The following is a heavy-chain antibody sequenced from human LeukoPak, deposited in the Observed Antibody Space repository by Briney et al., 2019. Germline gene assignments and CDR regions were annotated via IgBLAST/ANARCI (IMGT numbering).Heavy chain of an antibody. D-gene: IGHD3-10*01. J-gene: IGHJ4*02. CDR2: IYYSGST. CDR3: ARFGSGSYYALDY. Sequence: PSETLSLTCTVSGGSISSYYWSWVRQPPGKGLEWIGYIYYSGSTNYNPSLKSRVTISVDTSKNQFSLKLSSVTAADTAVYYCARFGSGSYYALDYWGQGTLVTVSS. V-gene: IGHV4-59*01. CDR1: GGSISSYY.